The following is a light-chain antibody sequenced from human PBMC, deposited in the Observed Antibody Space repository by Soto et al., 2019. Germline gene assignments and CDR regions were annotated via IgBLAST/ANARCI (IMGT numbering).Light chain of an antibody. CDR3: SSYTSSSTYV. Sequence: QSVLTQPASVSGSPGQSNTISCTGTSSDVGGYNYVSWYQQHPGKAPKLMIYDVSNRPSGVSNRFSGSKSGNTASLTISGLQAEYEADYYCSSYTSSSTYVFGTGTKLTVL. CDR2: DVS. CDR1: SSDVGGYNY. V-gene: IGLV2-14*01. J-gene: IGLJ1*01.